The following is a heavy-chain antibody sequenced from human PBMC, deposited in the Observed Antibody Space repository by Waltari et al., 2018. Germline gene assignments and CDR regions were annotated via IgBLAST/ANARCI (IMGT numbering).Heavy chain of an antibody. Sequence: QVQLQESGPGLVKPSETLSLTCTVSSVSISSSYWIWIRQPPGKGPEWIGYIPNRGSKSHNPSLKSRVTISVDTPKNQFSLKVTSVTAADTAVYYCARIRYSGNYYYFDDWGQGTLVTVSS. CDR1: SVSISSSY. V-gene: IGHV4-59*01. J-gene: IGHJ4*02. D-gene: IGHD1-26*01. CDR3: ARIRYSGNYYYFDD. CDR2: IPNRGSK.